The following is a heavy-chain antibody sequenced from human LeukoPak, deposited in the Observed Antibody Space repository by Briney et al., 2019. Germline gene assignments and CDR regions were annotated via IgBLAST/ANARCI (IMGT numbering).Heavy chain of an antibody. CDR2: ISSSSSYI. D-gene: IGHD2-21*02. CDR1: GFTFSSYS. J-gene: IGHJ3*02. V-gene: IGHV3-21*04. CDR3: AKNWPRNLYCGGDCYSGNHDAFDI. Sequence: PGGSLRLSCAASGFTFSSYSMNWVRQAPGKGLEWVSSISSSSSYIYYADSVKGRFTISRDNSKNTLYLQMNSLRAEDTAVYYCAKNWPRNLYCGGDCYSGNHDAFDIWGQGTMVTVSS.